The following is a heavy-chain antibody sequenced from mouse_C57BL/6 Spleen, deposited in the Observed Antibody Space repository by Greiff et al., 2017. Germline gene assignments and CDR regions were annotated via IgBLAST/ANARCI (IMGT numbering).Heavy chain of an antibody. CDR3: TDYDYDGFAY. V-gene: IGHV5-9-1*02. Sequence: EVKLQESGEGLVKPGGSLKLSCAASGFTFSSYAMSWVRQTPEKRLEWVAYISSGGDYIYYADTVKGRFTISRDNARNTLYLQMSSLKSEDTAMYYCTDYDYDGFAYWGQGTLVTVSA. D-gene: IGHD2-4*01. J-gene: IGHJ3*01. CDR2: ISSGGDYI. CDR1: GFTFSSYA.